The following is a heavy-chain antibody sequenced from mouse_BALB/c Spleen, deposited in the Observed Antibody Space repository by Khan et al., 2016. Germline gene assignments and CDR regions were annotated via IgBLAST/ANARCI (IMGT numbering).Heavy chain of an antibody. Sequence: QVQLQESGPGLVAPSQSLSITCTVSGFSLTSYGVHWVRQPPGKGLEWLGVIWAGGSTNYNSALMSRLSISKDNSKSQVFLKMNSLQTDHTAIYFGARESPGGSYWYFDVWGAGTTVTVSS. V-gene: IGHV2-9*02. CDR3: ARESPGGSYWYFDV. CDR1: GFSLTSYG. CDR2: IWAGGST. J-gene: IGHJ1*01.